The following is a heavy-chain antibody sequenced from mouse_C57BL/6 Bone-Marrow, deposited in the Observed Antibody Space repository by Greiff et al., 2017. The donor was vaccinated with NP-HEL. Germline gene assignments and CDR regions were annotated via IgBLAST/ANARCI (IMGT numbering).Heavy chain of an antibody. J-gene: IGHJ3*01. CDR2: ISSGSSTI. CDR3: ARPHYSNSSAWFAY. V-gene: IGHV5-17*01. Sequence: EVKLVESGGGLVKPGGSLKLSCAASGFTFSDYGMHWVRQAPEKGLEWVAYISSGSSTIYYADTVKGRFTISRDNAKNTLFLQMTSLRSEDTAMYYCARPHYSNSSAWFAYWGQGTLVTVSA. D-gene: IGHD2-5*01. CDR1: GFTFSDYG.